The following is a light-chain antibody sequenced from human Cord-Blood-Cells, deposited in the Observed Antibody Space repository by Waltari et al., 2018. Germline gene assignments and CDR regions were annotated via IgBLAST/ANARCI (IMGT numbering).Light chain of an antibody. Sequence: DIQMTHSPSSLSASVGDRVTITCRASQSISSYLNWYQQKPGKDPNLLIYAASSLQSGVPSRFSGGGAGTDFTLTISSLQPEEFAAYYCQQSYSTPSITFGQGTRLEIK. CDR1: QSISSY. CDR3: QQSYSTPSIT. CDR2: AAS. V-gene: IGKV1-39*01. J-gene: IGKJ5*01.